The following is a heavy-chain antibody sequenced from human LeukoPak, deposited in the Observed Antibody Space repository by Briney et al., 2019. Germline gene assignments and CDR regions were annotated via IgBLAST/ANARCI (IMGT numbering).Heavy chain of an antibody. V-gene: IGHV1-2*02. J-gene: IGHJ4*02. D-gene: IGHD3-10*01. Sequence: ASVKVSCKASGYTFTGYYMHWVRQAPGQGLEWMGWINPNSGGTNYAQKFQGRVTMTRDTSISTAYMELSRLRSDDTAVYYCARGLRYYYGSGSYIYWGQGTLVTVSS. CDR2: INPNSGGT. CDR3: ARGLRYYYGSGSYIY. CDR1: GYTFTGYY.